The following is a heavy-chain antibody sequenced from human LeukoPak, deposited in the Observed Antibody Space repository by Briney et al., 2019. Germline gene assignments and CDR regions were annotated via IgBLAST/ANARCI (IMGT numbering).Heavy chain of an antibody. Sequence: QLGGSLRLSCAASGFTFSSYAMHWVRQAPGKGLEWVAIISYDGSNKYYADSVKGRFTISRDNSKNTLYLQMNSLRAEDTAVYYCARDVRGYSFDYWGQGTLVTVSS. V-gene: IGHV3-30-3*01. J-gene: IGHJ4*02. D-gene: IGHD3-10*02. CDR3: ARDVRGYSFDY. CDR1: GFTFSSYA. CDR2: ISYDGSNK.